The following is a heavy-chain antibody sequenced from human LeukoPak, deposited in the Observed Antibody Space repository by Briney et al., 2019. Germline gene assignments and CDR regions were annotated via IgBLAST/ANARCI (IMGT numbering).Heavy chain of an antibody. J-gene: IGHJ5*02. CDR1: GGSISSGYY. CDR2: IYHSGST. CDR3: ARDYYDSSGYWFDP. V-gene: IGHV4-38-2*02. D-gene: IGHD3-22*01. Sequence: SETLSLTCTVSGGSISSGYYWGWIRQPPGKGLEWIGSIYHSGSTYYNPSLKSRVTISVDTSKNQFSLKLSSVTAADTAVYYCARDYYDSSGYWFDPWGQGTLVTVSS.